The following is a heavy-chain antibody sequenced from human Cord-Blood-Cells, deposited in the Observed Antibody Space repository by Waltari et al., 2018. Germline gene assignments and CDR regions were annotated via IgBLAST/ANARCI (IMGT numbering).Heavy chain of an antibody. J-gene: IGHJ3*02. Sequence: QVQLQESGPGLVKPSETLSLTRTVSGGSISSYYWSWIRQPPGKGLEWIGYIYYSGSTNYNPSLKSRVTISVDTSKNQFSLKLSSVTAADTAVYYCARHEEGYSAGAFDIWGQGTMVTVSS. V-gene: IGHV4-59*08. CDR2: IYYSGST. CDR3: ARHEEGYSAGAFDI. D-gene: IGHD1-1*01. CDR1: GGSISSYY.